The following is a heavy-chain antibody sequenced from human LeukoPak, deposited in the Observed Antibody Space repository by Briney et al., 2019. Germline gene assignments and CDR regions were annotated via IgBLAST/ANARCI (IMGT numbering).Heavy chain of an antibody. CDR2: IYSGGST. CDR1: GFTVSSNY. CDR3: ARDRRTPARLFDY. V-gene: IGHV3-66*02. D-gene: IGHD6-6*01. Sequence: GGSLRLSCAASGFTVSSNYMSWVRQAPGKGLEWVSVIYSGGSTYYADSVRGRFSISRDNSKNTLYLQMSRLRAEDTAVYYCARDRRTPARLFDYWGQGTLVTVS. J-gene: IGHJ4*02.